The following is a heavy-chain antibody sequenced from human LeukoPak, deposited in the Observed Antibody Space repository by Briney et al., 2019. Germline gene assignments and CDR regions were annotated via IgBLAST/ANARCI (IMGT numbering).Heavy chain of an antibody. J-gene: IGHJ4*02. CDR3: TIWADANDC. D-gene: IGHD3-10*01. CDR1: GFTFSSYW. V-gene: IGHV3-7*05. CDR2: IKEDGSEK. Sequence: QPGGSLRLSCAASGFTFSSYWMSWVRQAPGKGLEWVANIKEDGSEKYYVDSVKGRFTISRDNAENSLYLQMNSLRAEDTAVYYCTIWADANDCCGQGTLVTVSS.